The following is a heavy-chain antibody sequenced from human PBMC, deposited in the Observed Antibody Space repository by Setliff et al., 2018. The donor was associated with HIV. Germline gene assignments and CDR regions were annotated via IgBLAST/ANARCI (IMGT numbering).Heavy chain of an antibody. Sequence: SETLSLTCAVYGGSFSGYFWSWIRQSPRKRLEWIGQINHSGSTNYNPSLRSRVTISIGTSKNQFSLKLSSVTAADTAVYYCATGLIMAPDYWGQGSLVTAPQ. CDR2: INHSGST. J-gene: IGHJ4*02. V-gene: IGHV4-34*01. CDR1: GGSFSGYF. CDR3: ATGLIMAPDY. D-gene: IGHD2-8*01.